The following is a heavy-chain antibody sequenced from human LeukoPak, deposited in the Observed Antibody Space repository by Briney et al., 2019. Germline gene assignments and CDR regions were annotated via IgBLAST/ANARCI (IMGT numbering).Heavy chain of an antibody. D-gene: IGHD1-7*01. V-gene: IGHV4-30-2*01. CDR1: GGSISSGCYS. Sequence: PSETLSLTCAVSGGSISSGCYSWSWIRQPPGKGLEWIGYIYHSGSTYYDPSLKSRVSRSVDRSKNQFSLRLSSVTAADTAVYYCARGNSGGYYFDYWGQGTLVTVSS. CDR3: ARGNSGGYYFDY. J-gene: IGHJ4*02. CDR2: IYHSGST.